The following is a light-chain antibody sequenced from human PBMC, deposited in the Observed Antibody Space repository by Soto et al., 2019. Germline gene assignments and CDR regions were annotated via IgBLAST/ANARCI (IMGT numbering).Light chain of an antibody. CDR1: QGIRND. CDR3: LQDYEYPLI. Sequence: SLSASVGDRVTITCRASQGIRNDLGWYQQKPGKAPKLLIYAASTLQSGVPSRFSGSGSGSDFTLTISSLQPEDFATYYCLQDYEYPLIFGGGTKVDIK. CDR2: AAS. V-gene: IGKV1-6*01. J-gene: IGKJ4*01.